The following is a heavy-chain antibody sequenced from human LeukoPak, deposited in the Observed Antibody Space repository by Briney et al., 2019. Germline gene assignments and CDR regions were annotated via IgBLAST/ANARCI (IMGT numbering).Heavy chain of an antibody. Sequence: PSETLSLTCTVSGYSISSGYYWGWIRQPPGKGLEWIGSIYHSGSTYYNPSLKSRVTISVDTSKNQFSLNVNSVTAADTAIYYCARHLSSRYYFEYWGQGTLVTVSS. CDR2: IYHSGST. CDR1: GYSISSGYY. D-gene: IGHD3-22*01. V-gene: IGHV4-38-2*02. CDR3: ARHLSSRYYFEY. J-gene: IGHJ4*02.